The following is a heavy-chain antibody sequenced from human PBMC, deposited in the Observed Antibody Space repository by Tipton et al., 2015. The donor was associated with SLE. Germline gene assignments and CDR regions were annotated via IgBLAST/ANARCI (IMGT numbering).Heavy chain of an antibody. CDR1: GFTFSSYE. Sequence: SLRLSCAASGFTFSSYEMNWVRQAPGKGLEWVSYISSSGSTIYYADSVKGRFTISRGNAKNSLYLQMNSLRAEDTAVYYCARGEQQLVESVSEYFQHWGQGTLVTVSS. J-gene: IGHJ1*01. CDR2: ISSSGSTI. V-gene: IGHV3-48*03. CDR3: ARGEQQLVESVSEYFQH. D-gene: IGHD6-13*01.